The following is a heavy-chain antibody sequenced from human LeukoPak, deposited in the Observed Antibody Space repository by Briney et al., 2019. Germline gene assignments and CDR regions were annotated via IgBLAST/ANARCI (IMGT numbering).Heavy chain of an antibody. Sequence: GGSLRLSCAASGFTFSSYWMSWVRQAPGKGLEWVANIKQDGSEKYYVDSVKGRFTISRDSAKNSLYLQMNSLRAEDTAVYYCARDLGSGSYPGIMDVWGKGTTVTISS. V-gene: IGHV3-7*01. CDR2: IKQDGSEK. CDR3: ARDLGSGSYPGIMDV. D-gene: IGHD3-10*01. CDR1: GFTFSSYW. J-gene: IGHJ6*03.